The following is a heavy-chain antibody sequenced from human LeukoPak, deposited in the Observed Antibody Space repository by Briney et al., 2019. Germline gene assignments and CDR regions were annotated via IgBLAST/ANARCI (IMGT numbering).Heavy chain of an antibody. CDR2: ISSSSSYI. J-gene: IGHJ4*02. Sequence: PGGSLRLSCTPSGFTFSSHAMSWVRQAPGKGLEWVSSISSSSSYIYYADSVKGRFTISRDNAKNSLYLQMNSLRAEDTAVYYCARDYEGGEMATISLDYWGQGTLVTVSS. V-gene: IGHV3-21*01. CDR3: ARDYEGGEMATISLDY. CDR1: GFTFSSHA. D-gene: IGHD5-24*01.